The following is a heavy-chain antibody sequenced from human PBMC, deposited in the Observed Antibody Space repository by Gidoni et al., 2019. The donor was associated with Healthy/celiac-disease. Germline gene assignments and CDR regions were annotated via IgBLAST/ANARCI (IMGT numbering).Heavy chain of an antibody. V-gene: IGHV4-34*01. CDR1: CGSFSGYS. J-gene: IGHJ4*02. Sequence: QVQLQQWCAGLLKPSYTLSLTCPVYCGSFSGYSWSWIRQPPGKGLEWIGEINHSGSTNYNPSRKSRVTISVDTCKNQFSLKLSSVTAAETAVYYCARALYYDFWSGYYPAGFDYWGQGTLVTVSS. D-gene: IGHD3-3*01. CDR2: INHSGST. CDR3: ARALYYDFWSGYYPAGFDY.